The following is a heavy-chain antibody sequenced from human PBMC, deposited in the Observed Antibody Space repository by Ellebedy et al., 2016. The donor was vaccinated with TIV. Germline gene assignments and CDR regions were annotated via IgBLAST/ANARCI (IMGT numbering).Heavy chain of an antibody. CDR3: AKGFMSKWLDP. Sequence: MPSETLSLTCTASGGSTSTYYWTWIRQPPGKGLEWIGNVYYSGSPNYNPSLKSRVTISLDTSKKQFSLKLDYVTAADTAEYYCAKGFMSKWLDPWGRGILVTVAS. J-gene: IGHJ5*02. V-gene: IGHV4-59*01. CDR1: GGSTSTYY. CDR2: VYYSGSP.